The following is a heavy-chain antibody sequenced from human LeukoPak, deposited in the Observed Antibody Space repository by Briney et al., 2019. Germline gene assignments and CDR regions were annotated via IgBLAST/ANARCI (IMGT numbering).Heavy chain of an antibody. D-gene: IGHD2-8*01. Sequence: GGSLRLSCAASGFTFRNAWMSWVRQAPGKGLEWVGRIKSNADGGTADYAAPVKGRFTISRDDSKNTLYLQMNSLKTEDTAVYCCTTAVMHWGQGTLVPVSS. V-gene: IGHV3-15*01. CDR3: TTAVMH. CDR1: GFTFRNAW. CDR2: IKSNADGGTA. J-gene: IGHJ4*02.